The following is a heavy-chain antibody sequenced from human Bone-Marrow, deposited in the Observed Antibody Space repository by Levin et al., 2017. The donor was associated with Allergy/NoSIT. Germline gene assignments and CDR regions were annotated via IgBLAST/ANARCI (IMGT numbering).Heavy chain of an antibody. CDR1: GYSFDTYW. D-gene: IGHD6-19*01. V-gene: IGHV5-10-1*01. CDR2: VDPSDSDT. CDR3: ARQSTNNGWYNDVFDV. J-gene: IGHJ3*01. Sequence: GASVKVSCKGSGYSFDTYWITWVRQMPGKGLEWMGRVDPSDSDTDYSPSFGGHVTISVDKSITTAYLQWNSLKASDTAMYYCARQSTNNGWYNDVFDVWGQGTTVTVSS.